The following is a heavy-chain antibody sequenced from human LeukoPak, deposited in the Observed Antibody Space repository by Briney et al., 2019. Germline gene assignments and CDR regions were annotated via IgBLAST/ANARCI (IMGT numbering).Heavy chain of an antibody. CDR3: ARGLEEDWFDP. CDR1: GFTFSSYT. J-gene: IGHJ5*02. V-gene: IGHV3-21*01. CDR2: ISTSSNYI. Sequence: GGSLRLSCAASGFTFSSYTMNWVRQAPGKGLEWVSFISTSSNYIYYADSVKGRFTISRDNAKNSLYLQMNSLRAEDTAVYYCARGLEEDWFDPWGQGTLVTVSS. D-gene: IGHD1-1*01.